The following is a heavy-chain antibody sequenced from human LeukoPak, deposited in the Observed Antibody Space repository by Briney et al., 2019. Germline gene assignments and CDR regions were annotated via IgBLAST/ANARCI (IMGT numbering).Heavy chain of an antibody. V-gene: IGHV3-30*18. Sequence: GGSLRLSCAASGFTFSSYGMHWVRQAPGKGLEWVAVISYDGSNKYYADSVKGRFTISRDNSRNTLYLQMNSLRAEDTAVYYCAKVDLGYCSGGSCPGDYWGQGTLVTVSS. J-gene: IGHJ4*02. D-gene: IGHD2-15*01. CDR1: GFTFSSYG. CDR3: AKVDLGYCSGGSCPGDY. CDR2: ISYDGSNK.